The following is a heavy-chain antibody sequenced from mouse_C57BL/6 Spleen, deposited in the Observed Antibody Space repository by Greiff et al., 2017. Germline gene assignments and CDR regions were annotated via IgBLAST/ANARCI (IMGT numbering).Heavy chain of an antibody. CDR2: ISSGGSYT. V-gene: IGHV5-6*02. D-gene: IGHD2-4*01. CDR1: GFTFSSYG. J-gene: IGHJ2*01. CDR3: ARQGAYYDYDGFDY. Sequence: DVKLVESGGDLVKPGGSLKLSCAASGFTFSSYGMSWVRQTPDKRLEWVATISSGGSYTYYPDSVKGRFTISRDNAKNTLYRQMSSLKSENTAMYYCARQGAYYDYDGFDYWGQGTTLTVSS.